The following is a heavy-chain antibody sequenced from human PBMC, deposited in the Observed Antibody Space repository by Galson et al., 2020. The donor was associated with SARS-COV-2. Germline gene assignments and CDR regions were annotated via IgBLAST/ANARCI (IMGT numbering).Heavy chain of an antibody. CDR1: GFTFSSYS. CDR3: ARYDESSGYYYRAY. J-gene: IGHJ4*02. V-gene: IGHV3-21*01. Sequence: GESLKISCAASGFTFSSYSMTWVRQAPGKGLEWVSTISSSGPYIYYADSVKGRFTISRDNAKNSLYLQMNSLRAEDTAVYYCARYDESSGYYYRAYWGQGTLVTVSS. CDR2: ISSSGPYI. D-gene: IGHD3-22*01.